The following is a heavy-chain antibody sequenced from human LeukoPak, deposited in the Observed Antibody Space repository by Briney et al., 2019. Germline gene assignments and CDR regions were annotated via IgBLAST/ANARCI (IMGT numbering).Heavy chain of an antibody. CDR2: IYYSGST. D-gene: IGHD3-16*02. CDR3: ATEGLSYYYYYMDV. J-gene: IGHJ6*03. CDR1: GGSISSSSYY. Sequence: SETLSLTCTVSGGSISSSSYYWGWIRQPPGKGLEWIGSIYYSGSTYYNPSLKSRVTISVDTSKNQFSLKLSSVTAADTAVYYCATEGLSYYYYYMDVWGKGTTVTISS. V-gene: IGHV4-39*01.